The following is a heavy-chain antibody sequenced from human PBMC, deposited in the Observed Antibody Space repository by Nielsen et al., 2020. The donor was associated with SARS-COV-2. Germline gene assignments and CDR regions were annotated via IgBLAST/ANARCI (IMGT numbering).Heavy chain of an antibody. D-gene: IGHD3-3*01. Sequence: SETLFLTCTVSGGSISSYYWSWIRQPPGKGLEWIGYIYYSGSTNYNPSLKSRVAISVDTSKNQFSLKLSSVTAADTAVYYCARGRYYDFWSGYYSYYGMDVWGQGTTVTVSS. CDR3: ARGRYYDFWSGYYSYYGMDV. J-gene: IGHJ6*02. CDR2: IYYSGST. V-gene: IGHV4-59*13. CDR1: GGSISSYY.